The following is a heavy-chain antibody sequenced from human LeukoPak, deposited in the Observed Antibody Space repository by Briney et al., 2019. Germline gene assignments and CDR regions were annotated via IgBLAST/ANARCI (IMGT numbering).Heavy chain of an antibody. CDR2: ISAYNGNT. Sequence: SVKVSCKASGYTFTSYGISWVRQAPGQGLEWMGWISAYNGNTNYAQKLQGRVTMTTDTSTSTAYMELRSLRSDDTAVYYCARGRGYCSSTSCRGPWFDPWGQGTLVTVSS. CDR1: GYTFTSYG. J-gene: IGHJ5*02. D-gene: IGHD2-2*01. V-gene: IGHV1-18*01. CDR3: ARGRGYCSSTSCRGPWFDP.